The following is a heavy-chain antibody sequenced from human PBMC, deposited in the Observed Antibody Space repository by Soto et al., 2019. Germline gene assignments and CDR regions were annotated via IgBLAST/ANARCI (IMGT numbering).Heavy chain of an antibody. J-gene: IGHJ5*02. CDR1: GSSISGFY. CDR3: ARGPGSYNWFDL. CDR2: IYSSGIT. D-gene: IGHD3-10*01. V-gene: IGHV4-4*07. Sequence: PSETLSLTCTVSGSSISGFYWSWIRQPAGKGLEWIGRIYSSGITSYNPSLKSRVTMSVDTSKNQFSLNLTSATAVDTAVYYCARGPGSYNWFDLWGQGTLVTVSS.